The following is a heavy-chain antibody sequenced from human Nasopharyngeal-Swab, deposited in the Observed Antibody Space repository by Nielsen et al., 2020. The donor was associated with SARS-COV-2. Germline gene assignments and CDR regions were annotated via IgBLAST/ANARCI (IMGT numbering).Heavy chain of an antibody. CDR3: ARGPYSRSSLWVH. CDR2: IYSTEIT. CDR1: GGSIVSHY. J-gene: IGHJ4*02. D-gene: IGHD6-6*01. V-gene: IGHV4-59*11. Sequence: SETLSLTCTVSGGSIVSHYWNWIRLSPGKGLEWIGYIYSTEITKYNPSLGGRVTMSGDTSKNQVYLKLKSLTAADTAVYYCARGPYSRSSLWVHWGQGTLVTVSS.